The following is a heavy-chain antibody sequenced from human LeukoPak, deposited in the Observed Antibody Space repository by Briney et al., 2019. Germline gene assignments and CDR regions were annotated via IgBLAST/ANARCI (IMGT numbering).Heavy chain of an antibody. CDR3: AREPYYDFWSGSAYGVDV. CDR2: IYTSWST. V-gene: IGHV4-4*07. D-gene: IGHD3-3*01. J-gene: IGHJ6*02. Sequence: SETLSLTCTVSGGSISSYYWSWIRQPAGKGLEWIGRIYTSWSTNYNPSLTSRVTMSVDTSKDQFSLKLSSVTAADTAVYYCAREPYYDFWSGSAYGVDVWGQGTTVTVSS. CDR1: GGSISSYY.